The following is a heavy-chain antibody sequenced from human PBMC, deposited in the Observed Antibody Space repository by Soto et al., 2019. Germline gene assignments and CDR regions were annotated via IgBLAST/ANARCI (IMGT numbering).Heavy chain of an antibody. CDR3: VRGDAEVWEVKY. V-gene: IGHV4-59*12. D-gene: IGHD1-26*01. CDR2: VYSSGST. J-gene: IGHJ4*02. Sequence: XETLSLTCTVSGHSMSGYFSNWFRQPPGKGLEWIGHVYSSGSTHYNPSLKSRATISVDASKDQFSLKLSSVTAADTAVYYCVRGDAEVWEVKYWGQGILVTVSS. CDR1: GHSMSGYF.